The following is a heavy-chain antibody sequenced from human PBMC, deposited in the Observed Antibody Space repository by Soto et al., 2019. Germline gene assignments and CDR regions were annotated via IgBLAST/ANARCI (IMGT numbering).Heavy chain of an antibody. V-gene: IGHV1-18*01. CDR2: IRTSNSNT. Sequence: ASVKVSCKASGYTFTSYGISWVRQAPGQGLEWMGLIRTSNSNTNYAKNLQGRVTMTTDTSTSTAYMELRSLRSDDTAVYYCARGAFGEVSFDYWGQGTQVTVSS. CDR1: GYTFTSYG. CDR3: ARGAFGEVSFDY. D-gene: IGHD3-10*01. J-gene: IGHJ4*02.